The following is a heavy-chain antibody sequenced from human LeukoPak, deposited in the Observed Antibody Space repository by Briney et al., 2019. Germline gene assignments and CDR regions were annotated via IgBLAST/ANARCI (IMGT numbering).Heavy chain of an antibody. Sequence: SETLSLTCTVSDGPITRSVYYWGWIRQPPGKGLEWIGGIHYSGRTYYNPSLKSRVTISVDTSNNQFSLKLTSVTAAETAVYYCARMRSSAYDSYYFDYWGQGTLVTVSS. CDR3: ARMRSSAYDSYYFDY. D-gene: IGHD5-12*01. J-gene: IGHJ4*02. CDR2: IHYSGRT. V-gene: IGHV4-39*01. CDR1: DGPITRSVYY.